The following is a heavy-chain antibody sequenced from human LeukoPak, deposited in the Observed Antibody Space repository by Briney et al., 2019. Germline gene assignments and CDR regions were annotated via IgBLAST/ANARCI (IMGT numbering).Heavy chain of an antibody. Sequence: PGGSLXLSCAASGFTFSSYSMNWVRQAPGKGLEGVSSISSSSTYIYYADSVKGRFTISRDNAKNSLYLQMNSLRAEDTAVYYCARGGNKGSSWYLMTGADVWGQGTTVTVSS. D-gene: IGHD6-13*01. CDR1: GFTFSSYS. CDR2: ISSSSTYI. CDR3: ARGGNKGSSWYLMTGADV. V-gene: IGHV3-21*01. J-gene: IGHJ6*02.